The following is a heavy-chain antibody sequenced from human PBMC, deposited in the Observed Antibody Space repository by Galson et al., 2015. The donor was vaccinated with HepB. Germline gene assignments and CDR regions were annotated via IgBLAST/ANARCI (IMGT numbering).Heavy chain of an antibody. CDR1: GFTVSSNY. CDR3: ARGLAVAGLEAYDH. CDR2: IHSAGYT. D-gene: IGHD6-19*01. J-gene: IGHJ5*02. V-gene: IGHV3-53*04. Sequence: SLRLSCAASGFTVSSNYMSWVRQAPGKGLEWVSVIHSAGYTFYADSVKGRFTISRHTSKNTLSLQINSLRPEDTAVYYCARGLAVAGLEAYDHWGQGTLVTVSS.